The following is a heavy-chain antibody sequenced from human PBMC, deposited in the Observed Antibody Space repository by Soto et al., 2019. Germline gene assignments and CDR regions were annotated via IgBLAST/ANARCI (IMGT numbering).Heavy chain of an antibody. CDR3: AKGGDYGSGLFDP. D-gene: IGHD3-10*01. Sequence: EVHLLESGGGLVQPGGSLRLSCAASGFNFSSYAMSWVRQAPGKGLEWVSAISGSGGSTYYADSMKGRFTISRDNSKNTLYLQMNSLRAEDTAVYYCAKGGDYGSGLFDPWGQGTLVTVSS. CDR2: ISGSGGST. J-gene: IGHJ5*02. V-gene: IGHV3-23*01. CDR1: GFNFSSYA.